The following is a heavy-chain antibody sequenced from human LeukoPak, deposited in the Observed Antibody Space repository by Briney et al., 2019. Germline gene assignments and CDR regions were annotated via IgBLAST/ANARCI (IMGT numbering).Heavy chain of an antibody. V-gene: IGHV3-21*01. D-gene: IGHD3-22*01. CDR3: ARDLSSGYYYGDY. CDR1: GFTFSTYT. Sequence: GGSLRLSCAASGFTFSTYTMNWVRQAPGKGLEWVSSISSSSGYIYYADSVKGRFTISRDNAKKSLSLQMNSLRAEDTAVYYCARDLSSGYYYGDYWGQGTLVTVSS. J-gene: IGHJ4*02. CDR2: ISSSSGYI.